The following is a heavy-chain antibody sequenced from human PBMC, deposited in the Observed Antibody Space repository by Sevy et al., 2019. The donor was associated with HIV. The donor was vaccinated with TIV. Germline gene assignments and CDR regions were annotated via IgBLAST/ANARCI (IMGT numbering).Heavy chain of an antibody. CDR3: ATDRSALIATSSLAY. J-gene: IGHJ4*02. CDR1: GYPLTDLS. V-gene: IGHV1-24*01. CDR2: FDPDDDEP. Sequence: ASVKVSCKISGYPLTDLSMHWVRQAPKKGLEWMGGFDPDDDEPDYAQKFQGRLTMTEDTSTDTAYMELNSLRSEDTAMYYCATDRSALIATSSLAYWGQGTLVTVSS. D-gene: IGHD2-2*01.